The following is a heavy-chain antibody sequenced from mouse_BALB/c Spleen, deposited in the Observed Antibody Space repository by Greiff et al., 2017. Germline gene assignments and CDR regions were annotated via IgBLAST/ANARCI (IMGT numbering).Heavy chain of an antibody. V-gene: IGHV1S34*01. CDR2: ISCYNGAT. CDR1: GYSFTGYY. CDR3: AGQVRHAMDY. Sequence: LVKTGASVKISCKASGYSFTGYYMHWVKQSHGKSLEWLGYISCYNGATSYNQKFKGKATFTVDTSSSTAYMQFNSLTSEDSAVYYCAGQVRHAMDYWGQGTSVTVSS. D-gene: IGHD2-14*01. J-gene: IGHJ4*01.